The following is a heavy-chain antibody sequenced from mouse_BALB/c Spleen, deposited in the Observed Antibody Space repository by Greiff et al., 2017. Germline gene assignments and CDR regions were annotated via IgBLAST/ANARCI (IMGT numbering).Heavy chain of an antibody. D-gene: IGHD1-1*01. V-gene: IGHV2-9*02. Sequence: VMLVESGPGLVAPSQSLSITCTVSGFSLTSYGVHWVRQPPGKGLEWLGVIWAGGSTNYNSALMSRLSISKDNSKSQVFLKMNSLQTDDTAMYYCARDSYYGSSYDYFDYWGQGTTLTVSS. J-gene: IGHJ2*01. CDR3: ARDSYYGSSYDYFDY. CDR1: GFSLTSYG. CDR2: IWAGGST.